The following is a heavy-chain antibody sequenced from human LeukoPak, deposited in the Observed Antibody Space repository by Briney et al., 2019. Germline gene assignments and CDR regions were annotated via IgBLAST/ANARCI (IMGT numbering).Heavy chain of an antibody. V-gene: IGHV4-34*01. CDR2: INHSRRT. D-gene: IGHD3-10*01. J-gene: IGHJ4*02. CDR3: ARGRFTGGGFGESHD. Sequence: SETLSLTCAVYGGSFSGYYWSWIRQPPGKGLEWIGEINHSRRTNYNPSLKSRVTISIDTSKNQISLRLSSVTAADTAVYYCARGRFTGGGFGESHDWGQGTLVTVSS. CDR1: GGSFSGYY.